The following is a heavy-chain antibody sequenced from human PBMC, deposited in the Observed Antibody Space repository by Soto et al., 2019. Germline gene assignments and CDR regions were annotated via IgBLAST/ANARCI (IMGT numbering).Heavy chain of an antibody. CDR2: IIPIFGTA. V-gene: IGHV1-69*06. CDR3: ARDGKAAADTTDIGAYYYYGMDV. J-gene: IGHJ6*02. CDR1: GGTFSSYA. D-gene: IGHD6-13*01. Sequence: GASVKVSCKASGGTFSSYAISWVRQAPGQGLEWMGGIIPIFGTANYAQKFQGRVTITADKSTSTAYMELSSLRSEDTAVYYCARDGKAAADTTDIGAYYYYGMDVWGQGTTVTVSS.